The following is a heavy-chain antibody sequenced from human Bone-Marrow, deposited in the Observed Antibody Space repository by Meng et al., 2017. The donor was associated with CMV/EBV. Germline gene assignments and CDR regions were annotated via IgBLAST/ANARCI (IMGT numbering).Heavy chain of an antibody. CDR1: GFSFTSYW. Sequence: CKGSGFSFTSYWIGWVRQMPGKGLEWMGRIDPSDSYTSYSPSFQGHVTISADKSINTAYLQWSSLKASDTAVYYCARLRSTAWYYDYWGQGTLVTVSS. D-gene: IGHD1-26*01. CDR3: ARLRSTAWYYDY. V-gene: IGHV5-10-1*01. CDR2: IDPSDSYT. J-gene: IGHJ4*02.